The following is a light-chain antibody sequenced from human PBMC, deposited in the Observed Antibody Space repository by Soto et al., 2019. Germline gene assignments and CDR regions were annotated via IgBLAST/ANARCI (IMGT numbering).Light chain of an antibody. CDR3: QQYGSSGT. V-gene: IGKV3-20*01. Sequence: EIVLTQSPGTLSRSPGERATRSCRASQSVSNNYLACYQQKPGEAPRLLIYGASNRATGIPDRFSGSGSGTDFTLTISRLEPEDFAVYYCQQYGSSGTFGQGTKVDIK. CDR2: GAS. CDR1: QSVSNNY. J-gene: IGKJ1*01.